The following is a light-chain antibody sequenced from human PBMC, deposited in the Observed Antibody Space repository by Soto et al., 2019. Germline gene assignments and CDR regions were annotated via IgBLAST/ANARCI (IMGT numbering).Light chain of an antibody. V-gene: IGKV3-15*01. J-gene: IGKJ1*01. CDR3: KQHRSSPWQ. Sequence: IVMTQSPATLSVSPGERATLSCRASQSVNINLAWYQQKPGQAPRLLIYGTSTRATGVPARFSGSGSGTEFTLTISRLEPEDYAVYYCKQHRSSPWQFGQGNKL. CDR1: QSVNIN. CDR2: GTS.